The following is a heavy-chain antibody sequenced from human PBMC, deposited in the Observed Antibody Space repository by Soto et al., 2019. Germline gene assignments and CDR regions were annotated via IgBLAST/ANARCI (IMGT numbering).Heavy chain of an antibody. CDR1: GFTSSSYA. CDR3: ANVLIAAAGIRGSTARGSFDY. J-gene: IGHJ4*02. D-gene: IGHD6-13*01. V-gene: IGHV3-23*01. Sequence: GGSLRLSCAASGFTSSSYAMSWVRQAPGKGLEWVSAISGSGGSTYYADSVKGRFTISRDNSKNTLYLQMNSLRAEDTAVYYCANVLIAAAGIRGSTARGSFDYWGQGTLVTVSS. CDR2: ISGSGGST.